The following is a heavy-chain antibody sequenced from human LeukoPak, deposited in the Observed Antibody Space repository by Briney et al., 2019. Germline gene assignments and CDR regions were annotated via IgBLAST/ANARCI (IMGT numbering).Heavy chain of an antibody. CDR1: GFTFSSYW. CDR2: INQDGSEK. D-gene: IGHD3-22*01. J-gene: IGHJ4*02. CDR3: AREYYSDSSGSDY. Sequence: GGSLRLSCAASGFTFSSYWMSWVRQAPGKGLEWVANINQDGSEKYSVDSVKGRFTISRDNAKNSLYLQMNSLRAEDTAVYYGAREYYSDSSGSDYWGQGTLVTVSS. V-gene: IGHV3-7*05.